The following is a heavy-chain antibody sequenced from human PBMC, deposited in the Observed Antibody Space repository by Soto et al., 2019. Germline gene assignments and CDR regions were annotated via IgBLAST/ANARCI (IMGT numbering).Heavy chain of an antibody. J-gene: IGHJ5*02. D-gene: IGHD1-26*01. CDR3: ARMLGPTIRWLDP. V-gene: IGHV1-18*01. Sequence: QVQLVQSGAEVTKPGASVKVSCKASGYTFTSYGISWVRQAPGQGLEWMGWIGTYNGNTNYAQKFQGRVTMTTDTSPSTVYMELRSLSSDDTAVFYCARMLGPTIRWLDPWGQGTLVTVSS. CDR1: GYTFTSYG. CDR2: IGTYNGNT.